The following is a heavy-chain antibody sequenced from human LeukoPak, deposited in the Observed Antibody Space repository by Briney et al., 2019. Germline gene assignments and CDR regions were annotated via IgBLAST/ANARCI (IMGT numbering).Heavy chain of an antibody. CDR2: IKQDGSEK. D-gene: IGHD3-9*01. J-gene: IGHJ4*02. V-gene: IGHV3-7*03. CDR1: GFTFSSYW. Sequence: GGSLRLSCAASGFTFSSYWMSWVRQAPGKGLEWVANIKQDGSEKYYVDSVKGRFTISGDNAKNSLYLQMNSLRAEDSAVYYCAKELYHHGLFDWLFDYWGQGTLVTVSS. CDR3: AKELYHHGLFDWLFDY.